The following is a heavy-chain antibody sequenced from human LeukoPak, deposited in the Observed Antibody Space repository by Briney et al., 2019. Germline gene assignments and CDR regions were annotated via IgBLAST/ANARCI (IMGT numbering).Heavy chain of an antibody. Sequence: GASVKVSCRASGYTFTSYDINWVRQATGQGLEWMGWISAYNGNTNYAQKLQGRVTMTTDTSTSTAYMELRSLRSDDTAVYYCARAVAGTIASLGYWGQGTLVTVSS. V-gene: IGHV1-18*01. J-gene: IGHJ4*02. CDR2: ISAYNGNT. CDR1: GYTFTSYD. CDR3: ARAVAGTIASLGY. D-gene: IGHD6-19*01.